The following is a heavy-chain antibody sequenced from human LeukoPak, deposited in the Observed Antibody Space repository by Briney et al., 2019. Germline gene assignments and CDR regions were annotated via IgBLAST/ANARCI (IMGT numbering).Heavy chain of an antibody. J-gene: IGHJ4*02. CDR2: IHYTGST. D-gene: IGHD3-22*01. V-gene: IGHV4-39*01. Sequence: SETLSLTCTVSGDSISSSSYYWVWLRQPPGKGLEWIATIHYTGSTYYNPSLKSRVTISVDTSKNQSSMKLSSVTAADTAMYYCARYWGPYDNSGAYFDYWGQGTLVTVSS. CDR1: GDSISSSSYY. CDR3: ARYWGPYDNSGAYFDY.